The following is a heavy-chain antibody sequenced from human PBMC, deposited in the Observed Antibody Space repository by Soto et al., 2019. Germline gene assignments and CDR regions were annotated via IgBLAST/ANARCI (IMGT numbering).Heavy chain of an antibody. V-gene: IGHV3-23*01. D-gene: IGHD6-13*01. CDR2: ISGSGGST. Sequence: EVQLLESVGGLLQPGGSLRLSCAASGFTFSNYAVTWVRQAPGKGLEWVSTISGSGGSTYYADSVKGRFTISRDNSKNTLYLQMNILRAEDTAVYYCAKDQGSSWYEIDYWGQGTLVTVSS. CDR1: GFTFSNYA. CDR3: AKDQGSSWYEIDY. J-gene: IGHJ4*02.